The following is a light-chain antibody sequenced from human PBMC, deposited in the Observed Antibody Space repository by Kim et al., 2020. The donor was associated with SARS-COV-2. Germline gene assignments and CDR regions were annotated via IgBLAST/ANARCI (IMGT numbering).Light chain of an antibody. CDR2: GAS. CDR1: QSVSNSY. J-gene: IGKJ4*01. CDR3: QQYGRSPLT. Sequence: EIVLTQSPGTLSLSPGERATLSCRASQSVSNSYLAWYQQKPGQAPRLLIYGASSRATGIPDRFSGSGSGTDFTFSISRLEPEDFAVYCWQQYGRSPLTFGEGTKVDIK. V-gene: IGKV3-20*01.